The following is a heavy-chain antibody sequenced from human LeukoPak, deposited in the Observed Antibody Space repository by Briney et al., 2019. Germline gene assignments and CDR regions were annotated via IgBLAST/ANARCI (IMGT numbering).Heavy chain of an antibody. D-gene: IGHD3-22*01. CDR3: ARRNGYYDSSGYYYGDY. Sequence: GGSLRLSCAASGFTFSTYAMSWVRQAPGEGLEWVSVIYSGGSTYYADSVKGRFTISRDNSKNTLYLQMNSLRAEDTAVYYCARRNGYYDSSGYYYGDYWGQGTLVTVSS. CDR2: IYSGGST. V-gene: IGHV3-66*02. CDR1: GFTFSTYA. J-gene: IGHJ4*02.